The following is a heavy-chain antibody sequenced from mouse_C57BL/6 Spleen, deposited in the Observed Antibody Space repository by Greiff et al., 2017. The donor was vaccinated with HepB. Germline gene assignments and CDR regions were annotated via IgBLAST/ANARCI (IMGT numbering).Heavy chain of an antibody. V-gene: IGHV1-80*01. D-gene: IGHD1-1*01. CDR1: GYAFSSYW. Sequence: VQLQQSGAELVKPGASVKISCKASGYAFSSYWMNWVKQRPGKGLEWIGQIYPGDGDTNYNGKFKGKATLTADKSSSTAYMQLSSLTSEDSAVYFCARGGKLITTDWYFDVWGTGTTVTVSS. J-gene: IGHJ1*03. CDR3: ARGGKLITTDWYFDV. CDR2: IYPGDGDT.